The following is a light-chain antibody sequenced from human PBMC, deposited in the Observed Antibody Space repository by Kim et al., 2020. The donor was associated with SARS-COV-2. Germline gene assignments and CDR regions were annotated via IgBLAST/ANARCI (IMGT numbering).Light chain of an antibody. Sequence: ELTRPPSGSGTPGQRVTISCSGGSSNIGSNAVSWYHQLPGTAPKLLIYRNDQRPSGVPDRFSGSKSGTSASLAISGPQSEDEADYYCAAWDDSLNGYVFGTGTQLTVL. V-gene: IGLV1-44*01. CDR2: RND. CDR1: SSNIGSNA. CDR3: AAWDDSLNGYV. J-gene: IGLJ1*01.